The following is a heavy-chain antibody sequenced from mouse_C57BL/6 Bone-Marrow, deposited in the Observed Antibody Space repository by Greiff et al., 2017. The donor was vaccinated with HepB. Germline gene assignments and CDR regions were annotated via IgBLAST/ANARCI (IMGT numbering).Heavy chain of an antibody. J-gene: IGHJ4*01. CDR3: ERETPYYAMDY. Sequence: EVQVVESEGGLVQPGSSMKLSCTASGFTFSDYYMAWVRQVPEKGLEWVANINYDGSSTYYLDSLKSRFIISRDNAKNILYLQMSSLKSEDTATYYCERETPYYAMDYWGQGTSVTVSS. V-gene: IGHV5-16*01. CDR2: INYDGSST. CDR1: GFTFSDYY.